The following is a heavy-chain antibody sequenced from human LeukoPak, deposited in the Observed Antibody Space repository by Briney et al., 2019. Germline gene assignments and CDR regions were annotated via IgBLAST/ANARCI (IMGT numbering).Heavy chain of an antibody. CDR3: ARDLDFYATDY. V-gene: IGHV3-7*01. J-gene: IGHJ4*02. CDR2: IGKDGSWI. Sequence: GGSLRLSCTASGFSLSGYWMSWVRQAPGQGLEWVANIGKDGSWIHYADSVKGRFTISRDNAKNSLSLQMNSLRADDTAIYYCARDLDFYATDYWGQGALVTVSS. CDR1: GFSLSGYW. D-gene: IGHD2/OR15-2a*01.